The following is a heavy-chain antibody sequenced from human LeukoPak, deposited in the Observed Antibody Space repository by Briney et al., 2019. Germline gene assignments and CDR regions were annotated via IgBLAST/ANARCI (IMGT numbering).Heavy chain of an antibody. CDR1: GYTFTDYY. CDR2: VDPEDGET. Sequence: ATVKISCKVSGYTFTDYYMHWVQQAPGKGLEWMGLVDPEDGETIYAEKFQGRVTITADTSTDTAYMELSSPRSEDTAVYYCARVPDMVVVPAANDWGQGTLVTVSS. V-gene: IGHV1-69-2*01. D-gene: IGHD2-2*01. J-gene: IGHJ4*02. CDR3: ARVPDMVVVPAAND.